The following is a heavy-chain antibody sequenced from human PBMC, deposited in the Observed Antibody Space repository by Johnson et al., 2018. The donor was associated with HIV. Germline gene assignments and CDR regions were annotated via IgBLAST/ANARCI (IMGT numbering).Heavy chain of an antibody. CDR3: ASDSQRPLFGVVIKGDGFDI. V-gene: IGHV3-20*04. CDR1: GFTFNDYG. J-gene: IGHJ3*02. Sequence: VQLVESGGGVVRPGGSLRLSCAASGFTFNDYGMSWVRQVQGKGLEWVSGINWHGGNTGYVDSVKGRFTISRDNSKNTVYLQMNSLRAEDTAVYYCASDSQRPLFGVVIKGDGFDIWGQGALVTVSS. CDR2: INWHGGNT. D-gene: IGHD3-3*01.